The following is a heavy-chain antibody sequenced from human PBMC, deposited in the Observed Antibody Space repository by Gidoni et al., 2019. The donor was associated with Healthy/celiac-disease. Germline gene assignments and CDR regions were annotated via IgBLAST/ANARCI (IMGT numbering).Heavy chain of an antibody. CDR2: IKQDGSEK. J-gene: IGHJ3*02. CDR3: ASNDFWSGYQAFDI. CDR1: GFTFSSYW. V-gene: IGHV3-7*03. D-gene: IGHD3-3*01. Sequence: EVQLVESGGGLVQPGGSLRLSCAASGFTFSSYWMSWVRQAQGKGLEWVANIKQDGSEKYYVDSVKGRFTISRDNAKNSLYLQMNSLRAEDTAVYYCASNDFWSGYQAFDIWGQGTMVTVSS.